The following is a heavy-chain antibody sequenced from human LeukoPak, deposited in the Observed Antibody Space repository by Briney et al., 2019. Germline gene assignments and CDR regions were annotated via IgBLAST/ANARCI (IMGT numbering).Heavy chain of an antibody. D-gene: IGHD2-2*01. CDR2: IYYSGST. J-gene: IGHJ6*02. CDR1: GGSISSYY. CDR3: ARDPLGYCSSTSCVPYGMDV. Sequence: KPSETLSLTCTVSGGSISSYYWSWIRQPPGKGLEWIGYIYYSGSTNYNPSLKSRVTISVDTSKNQFSLKLSSVTAADTAVYYCARDPLGYCSSTSCVPYGMDVWGQGNTVTVSS. V-gene: IGHV4-59*01.